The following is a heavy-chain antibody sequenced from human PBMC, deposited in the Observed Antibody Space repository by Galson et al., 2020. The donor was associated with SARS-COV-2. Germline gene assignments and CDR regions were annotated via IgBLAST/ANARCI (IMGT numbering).Heavy chain of an antibody. D-gene: IGHD3-22*01. CDR2: ISSDSSGI. CDR1: GFSFTGHG. V-gene: IGHV3-23*01. J-gene: IGHJ3*02. CDR3: AKRGINIGYYPNYAFDI. Sequence: GGSLRLSCVGSGFSFTGHGMNWVRQAPGKGLEWVSTISSDSSGIYFANSVRGRFTISRVNSQNTVYLEMNNLRAEDTAVYYCAKRGINIGYYPNYAFDIWGQGTMVTVSS.